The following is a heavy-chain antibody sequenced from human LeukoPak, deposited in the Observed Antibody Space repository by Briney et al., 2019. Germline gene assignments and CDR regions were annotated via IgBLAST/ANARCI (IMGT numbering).Heavy chain of an antibody. Sequence: GGSLRLSCAASGFTFDDYAMHWVRQAPGKGLEWVSGISWNSGSIGYADSVKGRFTISRDNAKNSLYLQMNSPRAEDTALYYCAKAAPLRSSGYNPIDYWGQGTLVTVSS. V-gene: IGHV3-9*01. CDR2: ISWNSGSI. CDR1: GFTFDDYA. D-gene: IGHD3-22*01. J-gene: IGHJ4*02. CDR3: AKAAPLRSSGYNPIDY.